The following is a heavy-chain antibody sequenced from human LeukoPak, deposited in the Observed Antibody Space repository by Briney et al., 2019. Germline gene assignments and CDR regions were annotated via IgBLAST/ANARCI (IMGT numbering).Heavy chain of an antibody. J-gene: IGHJ4*02. CDR1: GGTFSSYA. D-gene: IGHD6-19*01. V-gene: IGHV1-69*01. Sequence: SVKVSCKASGGTFSSYAISWVRQAPGQGLEWMGGIIPIFGTANYAQKFQGRVTITADESTSTAYMELSSLRSEDTAVYYCARFAGRYSSGWTRGMDYWGQGTLVTVSS. CDR3: ARFAGRYSSGWTRGMDY. CDR2: IIPIFGTA.